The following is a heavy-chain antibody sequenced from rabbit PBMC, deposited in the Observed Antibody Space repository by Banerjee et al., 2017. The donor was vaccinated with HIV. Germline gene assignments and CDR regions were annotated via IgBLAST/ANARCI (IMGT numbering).Heavy chain of an antibody. CDR1: GFSFSNKAV. CDR2: IDVGISGNI. CDR3: ARRATSGGYGINL. D-gene: IGHD1-1*01. V-gene: IGHV1S45*01. J-gene: IGHJ4*01. Sequence: QEQLVESGGGLVKPEGSLKLSCTASGFSFSNKAVMCWVRQAPGKGLELIACIDVGISGNIYYASWAKGRFTVSKTSSTTVALQMTSLTAADTATYFCARRATSGGYGINLWGPGTLVTVS.